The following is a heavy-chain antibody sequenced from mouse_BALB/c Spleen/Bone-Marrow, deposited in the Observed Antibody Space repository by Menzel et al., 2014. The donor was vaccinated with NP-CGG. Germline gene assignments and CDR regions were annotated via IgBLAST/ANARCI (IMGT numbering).Heavy chain of an antibody. V-gene: IGHV5-6-4*01. CDR1: GFTFSNYS. D-gene: IGHD2-4*01. CDR2: ISSGGHDT. CDR3: SKDGGYDYSYYFDY. J-gene: IGHJ2*01. Sequence: EVKLVESGGGLVKPGGSLKLSCAASGFTFSNYSMSWVRQTPEKRLEWVATISSGGHDTYYPDSVKGRFTISRDNAKNPLYLQMSSLKSEDTAVYYCSKDGGYDYSYYFDYWGQGTTLTVSS.